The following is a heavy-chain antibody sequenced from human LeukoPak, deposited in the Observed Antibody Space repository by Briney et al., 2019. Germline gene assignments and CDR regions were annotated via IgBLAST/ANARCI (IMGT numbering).Heavy chain of an antibody. CDR3: ARGGSYLSAFDI. J-gene: IGHJ3*02. Sequence: PGGSLRLSCAASGFTFSSYWMHWVRQAPGKGLVWVSRINSDGSSTSYADSVKGRFTISRDNSKNTLYLQMDRLRAEDTAVYYCARGGSYLSAFDIWGQGTMVTVSS. CDR2: INSDGSST. CDR1: GFTFSSYW. D-gene: IGHD1-26*01. V-gene: IGHV3-74*01.